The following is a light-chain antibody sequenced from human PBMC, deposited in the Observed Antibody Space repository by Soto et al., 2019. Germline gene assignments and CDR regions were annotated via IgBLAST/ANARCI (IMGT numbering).Light chain of an antibody. CDR1: SSDIGAYNY. V-gene: IGLV2-8*01. Sequence: QSALTQPPSASGSPGQSVTISCTGTSSDIGAYNYVSWYQQHPGKAPKVMISEVTKRPSGVPDRFSGSKSGNTASLTVSGLQAEDEADYYCASHAGSSWVFGGGTQLTVL. CDR3: ASHAGSSWV. J-gene: IGLJ3*02. CDR2: EVT.